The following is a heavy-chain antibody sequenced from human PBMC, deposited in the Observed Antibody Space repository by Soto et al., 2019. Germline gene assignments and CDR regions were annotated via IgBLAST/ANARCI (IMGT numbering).Heavy chain of an antibody. CDR2: IIPIFGTA. CDR1: GGTFSSYA. D-gene: IGHD3-22*01. CDR3: ARPYYYDSSGYRFGYFDY. V-gene: IGHV1-69*01. J-gene: IGHJ4*02. Sequence: QVQLVQSGAEVKKPGSSVKVSCKASGGTFSSYAISWVRQAPGRGLEGMGGIIPIFGTANYAQKFQGRVTITPDESTSTAYMELSSLRSEDTAVYYCARPYYYDSSGYRFGYFDYRGQGTLVTVSS.